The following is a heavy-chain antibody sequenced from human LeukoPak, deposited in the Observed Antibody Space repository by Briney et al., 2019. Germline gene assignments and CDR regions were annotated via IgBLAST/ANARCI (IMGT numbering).Heavy chain of an antibody. J-gene: IGHJ6*02. V-gene: IGHV3-23*01. CDR3: ARVLPSGSYLYYYYGMDV. CDR2: ISGSGGST. D-gene: IGHD3-10*01. CDR1: GFTFSSYA. Sequence: GGSLRLSCAASGFTFSSYAMSWVRQAPGKGLEWVSAISGSGGSTYHADSVKGRFTISRDNSKNTLYLQTNNLRAEDTAVYYCARVLPSGSYLYYYYGMDVWGQGTTVTVSS.